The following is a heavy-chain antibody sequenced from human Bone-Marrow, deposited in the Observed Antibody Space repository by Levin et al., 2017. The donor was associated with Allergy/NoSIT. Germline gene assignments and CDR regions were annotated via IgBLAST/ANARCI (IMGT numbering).Heavy chain of an antibody. CDR3: ARSPLNTTPFDY. CDR1: GFTFRDHY. V-gene: IGHV3-72*01. Sequence: LSLTCAASGFTFRDHYMDWVRQAPGKGLEWLGRIRNKANSYTTEYAASVRGRFTISRDDSKNSLYLQMNSLKTEDTAVYYCARSPLNTTPFDYWGQGTLVTVSS. J-gene: IGHJ4*02. CDR2: IRNKANSYTT. D-gene: IGHD1-1*01.